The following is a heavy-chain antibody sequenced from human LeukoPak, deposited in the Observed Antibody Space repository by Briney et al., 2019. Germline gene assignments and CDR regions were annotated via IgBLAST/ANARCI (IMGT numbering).Heavy chain of an antibody. CDR3: ARTLSRGYSYGYYFDP. Sequence: PSETLSLTCTVSGGSISSSSYYWGWIRQPPGKGLEWIGSIFYSGGTYYSESLKSRVNISVDTSKNQFSLKLTSVTATDTALYFCARTLSRGYSYGYYFDPWGRGTLVTVSS. CDR1: GGSISSSSYY. CDR2: IFYSGGT. D-gene: IGHD5-18*01. J-gene: IGHJ5*02. V-gene: IGHV4-39*01.